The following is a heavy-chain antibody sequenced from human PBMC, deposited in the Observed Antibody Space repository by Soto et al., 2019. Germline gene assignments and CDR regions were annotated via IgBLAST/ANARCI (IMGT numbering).Heavy chain of an antibody. V-gene: IGHV4-30-2*01. Sequence: PSETRSLACGVSSESISRWGSSWSWIRQPPGKGLEWIGYIYHSGSTYYNPSLKSRVTISVDRSKNQFSLKLSSVTAADTAVYYCARASTTVTTLDYWGQGTLVTVSS. CDR2: IYHSGST. D-gene: IGHD4-17*01. CDR1: SESISRWGSS. J-gene: IGHJ4*02. CDR3: ARASTTVTTLDY.